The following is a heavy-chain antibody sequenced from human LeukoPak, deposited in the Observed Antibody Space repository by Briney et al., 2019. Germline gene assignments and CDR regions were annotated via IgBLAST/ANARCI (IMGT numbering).Heavy chain of an antibody. D-gene: IGHD3-3*01. CDR2: ISGSDSVT. CDR3: AKRWKYDFWSGASYFDY. V-gene: IGHV3-23*01. J-gene: IGHJ4*02. Sequence: GSLRLSCAASGFTFSNYAMAWVRQAPGKGLEWVSAISGSDSVTNYADSVKGRFTISRDNSRNTLSLQMNSLRAEDSAVYYCAKRWKYDFWSGASYFDYWGQGVLVTVSS. CDR1: GFTFSNYA.